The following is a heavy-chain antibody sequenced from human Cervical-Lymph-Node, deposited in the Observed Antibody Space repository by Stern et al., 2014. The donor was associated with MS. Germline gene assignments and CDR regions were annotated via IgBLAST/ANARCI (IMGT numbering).Heavy chain of an antibody. CDR1: GYTFTTYA. D-gene: IGHD5-12*01. CDR3: ARGWLGPDWYFDL. Sequence: QVQLVQSGSELKKPGASVKVSCKASGYTFTTYAINWVRQAPGQGLEWMGWINTNTGNPTYAPGFLGRFVFSLDPSVSTAYLQISSLRANDTAVYYCARGWLGPDWYFDLWGRGTLVTVSS. J-gene: IGHJ2*01. CDR2: INTNTGNP. V-gene: IGHV7-4-1*02.